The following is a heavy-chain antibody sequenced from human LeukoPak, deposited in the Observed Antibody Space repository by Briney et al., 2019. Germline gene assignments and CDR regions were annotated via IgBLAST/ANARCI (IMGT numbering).Heavy chain of an antibody. CDR2: IYYSGST. CDR3: ARAYYGSGSYPFNY. J-gene: IGHJ4*02. D-gene: IGHD3-10*01. CDR1: GGSISSYY. Sequence: SSETLSLTCTVSGGSISSYYWSWIRQPPGKGLEWIGYIYYSGSTNYDPSLKSRVTISVDTSKNQFSLKVNSVTAADTAVYYCARAYYGSGSYPFNYWGQGTLVTVSS. V-gene: IGHV4-59*01.